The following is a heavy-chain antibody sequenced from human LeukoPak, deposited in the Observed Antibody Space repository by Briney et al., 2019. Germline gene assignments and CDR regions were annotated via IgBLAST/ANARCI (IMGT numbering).Heavy chain of an antibody. J-gene: IGHJ4*02. D-gene: IGHD3-9*01. CDR1: GYTFPNYG. CDR3: AGGFDWQNAD. CDR2: INAYNGNT. V-gene: IGHV1-18*01. Sequence: SVNVSCMSSGYTFPNYGCNGVRQPPGQGLEWMGCINAYNGNTYYAQRLQGRVTKHPDTSTHTPDIALRSQPSDDTAVYYCAGGFDWQNADWGQGTLVTVSS.